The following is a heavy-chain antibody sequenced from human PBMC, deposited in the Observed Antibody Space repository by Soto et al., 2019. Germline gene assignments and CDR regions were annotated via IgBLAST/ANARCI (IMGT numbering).Heavy chain of an antibody. V-gene: IGHV1-69*13. Sequence: SVKVSCKAAGGTFSDYALSWVRQAPGQGLEWMGGIIPMFATTNYAQKFQGRVTITADDSATTAHMELSSLKSEDTAVYYCARGRGIGFSSTWNIYWYYNMDVWGQGTTVTVS. J-gene: IGHJ6*02. CDR3: ARGRGIGFSSTWNIYWYYNMDV. CDR1: GGTFSDYA. CDR2: IIPMFATT. D-gene: IGHD6-13*01.